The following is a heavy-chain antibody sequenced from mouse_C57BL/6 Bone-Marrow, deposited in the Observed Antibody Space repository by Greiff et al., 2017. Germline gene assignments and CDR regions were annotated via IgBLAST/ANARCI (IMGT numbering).Heavy chain of an antibody. CDR2: IDPGSGNT. Sequence: VQLVESGPELVKPGASVKISCKASGYSFTSYYIHWVKQRPGQGLEWIGWIDPGSGNTKYNEKFKGKATLTADTSSSTAYMQLSSLTSEDSAVYYCARDGSSYWYFDVWGTGTTVTVSS. D-gene: IGHD1-1*01. J-gene: IGHJ1*03. CDR3: ARDGSSYWYFDV. CDR1: GYSFTSYY. V-gene: IGHV1-66*01.